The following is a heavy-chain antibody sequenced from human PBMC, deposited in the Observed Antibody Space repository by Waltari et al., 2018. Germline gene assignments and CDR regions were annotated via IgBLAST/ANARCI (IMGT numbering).Heavy chain of an antibody. CDR1: GFTFSSYS. V-gene: IGHV3-48*01. J-gene: IGHJ4*02. CDR3: ARETPDYYGSGRL. D-gene: IGHD3-10*01. Sequence: EVQLVESGGGLVQPGGSLRLSCAASGFTFSSYSMNWVRQAPGKGLEWVSYISSSSSTIYYADSVKGRFTISRDNAKNSLYLQMNSLRAEDTAVYYCARETPDYYGSGRLWGQGTLVTVSS. CDR2: ISSSSSTI.